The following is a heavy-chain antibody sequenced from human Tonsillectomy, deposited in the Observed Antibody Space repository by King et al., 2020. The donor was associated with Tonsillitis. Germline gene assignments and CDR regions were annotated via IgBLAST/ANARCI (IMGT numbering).Heavy chain of an antibody. J-gene: IGHJ6*03. Sequence: VQLQESGPGLVKPSETLSLTCTVFGGSISSYYWSWIRQPPGKGLEWIGYIYYTRSTNYNPSLKSRVTISVDTSKNQLSLKLSSVTAADTAVYYCARKGYYMDVWGKGTTVTVSS. CDR3: ARKGYYMDV. CDR2: IYYTRST. CDR1: GGSISSYY. V-gene: IGHV4-59*12.